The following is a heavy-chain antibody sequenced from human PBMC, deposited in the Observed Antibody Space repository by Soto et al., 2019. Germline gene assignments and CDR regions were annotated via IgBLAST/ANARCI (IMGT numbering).Heavy chain of an antibody. Sequence: ETLSLTCTVSGGFISSYYWSWIRQSPGKGLELIGYIHHTGSTNYNPSLKSRVTMSLDTSRNQFSLKLYSVTTADTAVYYCARSIDSSGFYFSNCWGQGTLVTVYS. D-gene: IGHD3-22*01. CDR2: IHHTGST. J-gene: IGHJ4*02. V-gene: IGHV4-59*01. CDR3: ARSIDSSGFYFSNC. CDR1: GGFISSYY.